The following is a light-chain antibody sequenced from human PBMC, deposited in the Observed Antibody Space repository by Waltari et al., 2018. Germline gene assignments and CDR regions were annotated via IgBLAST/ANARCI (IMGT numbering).Light chain of an antibody. CDR2: EVS. Sequence: QSALTQPASVSGSPGQSITISCTGTSSDVGGYNLVSWYQQLPGKAPKLMIYEVSKRPSGVSNRFSCSKSGNTASLTISGLQAEDEADYCCSYLTNWGRIFGGGTRLTVL. CDR3: CSYLTNWGRI. V-gene: IGLV2-23*02. J-gene: IGLJ2*01. CDR1: SSDVGGYNL.